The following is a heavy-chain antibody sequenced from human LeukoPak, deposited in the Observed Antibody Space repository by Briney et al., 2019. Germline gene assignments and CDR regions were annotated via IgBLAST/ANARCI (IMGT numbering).Heavy chain of an antibody. Sequence: GGSLRLSCAASGFTFSSYGMHWVRQAPGKGLEWVAVISYDGSNKYYADSVKGRFTISRDNSKNTLYLQMNSLRAEDTAVYYCAKDYLLYDYWGRGTLVTVSS. V-gene: IGHV3-30*18. CDR3: AKDYLLYDY. CDR1: GFTFSSYG. CDR2: ISYDGSNK. J-gene: IGHJ4*02.